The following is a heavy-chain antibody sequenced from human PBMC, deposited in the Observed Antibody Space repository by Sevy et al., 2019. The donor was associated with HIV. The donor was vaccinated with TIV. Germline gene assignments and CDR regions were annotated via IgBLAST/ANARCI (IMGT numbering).Heavy chain of an antibody. D-gene: IGHD3-9*01. J-gene: IGHJ6*02. Sequence: GGSLRLSCAVSGIIFTTSGMHWVRQAPGKGLEWVAVISYDGRNKFYGDSVTGRSTISRDKAKNKLYLQMNSLRAEDTAVYYCAKDFTGYNGMDVWGQGTMVTVSS. CDR2: ISYDGRNK. CDR1: GIIFTTSG. V-gene: IGHV3-30*18. CDR3: AKDFTGYNGMDV.